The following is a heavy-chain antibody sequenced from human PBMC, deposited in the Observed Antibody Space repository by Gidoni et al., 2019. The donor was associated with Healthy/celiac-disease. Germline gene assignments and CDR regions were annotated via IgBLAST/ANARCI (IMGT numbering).Heavy chain of an antibody. V-gene: IGHV3-30*18. CDR3: AKVLKLSSGPLPTYYGMDV. J-gene: IGHJ6*02. CDR2: ISYDGSNK. D-gene: IGHD6-19*01. Sequence: QVQLVESGGGVVQPGRSLRLSCAASGCTFSSYGMPWVRPAPGKGLEWVAVISYDGSNKYYADSVKGRFTISRDNSKNTLYLQMNSLRAEDTAVYYCAKVLKLSSGPLPTYYGMDVWGQGTTVTVSS. CDR1: GCTFSSYG.